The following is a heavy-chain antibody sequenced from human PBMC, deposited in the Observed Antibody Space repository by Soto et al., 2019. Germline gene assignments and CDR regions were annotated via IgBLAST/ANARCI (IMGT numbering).Heavy chain of an antibody. CDR3: ARDPAGYYDSSGSLSRHYYYGMDV. Sequence: ASVKVSCKASGGTFSSYAISWVRQAPGQGLEWMGGIIPIFGTANYAQKFQGRVTITADESTSTAYMELSSLRSEDTAVYHCARDPAGYYDSSGSLSRHYYYGMDVWGQGTTVTVSS. CDR2: IIPIFGTA. V-gene: IGHV1-69*13. CDR1: GGTFSSYA. D-gene: IGHD3-22*01. J-gene: IGHJ6*02.